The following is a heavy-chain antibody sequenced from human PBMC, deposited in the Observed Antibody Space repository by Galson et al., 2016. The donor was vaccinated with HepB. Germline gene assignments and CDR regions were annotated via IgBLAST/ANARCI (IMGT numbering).Heavy chain of an antibody. Sequence: SETLSLTCTVSGDSLNSGSYFWAWIRQPPGRGLEWITSIYYSGTIYYSPSLKSRVTISTDKANHQFSLRLTSVSAADTAVYYCARGHFGTKGTPHYDSCGQGNLGTVSS. CDR3: ARGHFGTKGTPHYDS. CDR2: IYYSGTI. CDR1: GDSLNSGSYF. J-gene: IGHJ4*02. D-gene: IGHD3-10*01. V-gene: IGHV4-39*01.